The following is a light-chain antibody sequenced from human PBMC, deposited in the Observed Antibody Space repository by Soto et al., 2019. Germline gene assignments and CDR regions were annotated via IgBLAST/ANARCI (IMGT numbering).Light chain of an antibody. CDR1: QSVSSN. Sequence: VMRQAPATLSVSPGERATLSCRASQSVSSNLAWHQQTPGPPPSLLMYGASTRAPGPPASFSGSGSATDFTLTISRLEPEDFAVYYRQQRSTSITFGQGTQLEIK. J-gene: IGKJ5*01. CDR2: GAS. V-gene: IGKV3-11*01. CDR3: QQRSTSIT.